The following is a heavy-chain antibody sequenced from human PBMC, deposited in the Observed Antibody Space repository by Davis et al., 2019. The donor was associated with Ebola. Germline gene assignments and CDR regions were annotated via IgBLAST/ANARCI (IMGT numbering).Heavy chain of an antibody. V-gene: IGHV3-23*01. D-gene: IGHD3-22*01. J-gene: IGHJ4*02. CDR3: ARDLGNSYDSSGYCDY. CDR1: GFTFSSYA. CDR2: ISGSGGST. Sequence: GESLKISCAASGFTFSSYAMSWVRQAPGKGLEWVSAISGSGGSTYYADSVKGRFTISRDNAKNSLYLQMNSLRAEDTAVYYCARDLGNSYDSSGYCDYWGQGTLVTVSS.